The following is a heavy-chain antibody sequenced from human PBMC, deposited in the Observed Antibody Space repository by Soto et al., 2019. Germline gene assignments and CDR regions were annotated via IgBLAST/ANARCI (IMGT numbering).Heavy chain of an antibody. CDR2: INAGNGNT. CDR1: GGTFSSYT. Sequence: ASVTVSCTASGGTFSSYTISWVRQAPGQRLEWMGWINAGNGNTKYSQKFQGRVTITRDTTASTAYMELNSLRAEDTAVYYCARDPGGTDFAEWTYYFDYWGQGTLVTVSS. J-gene: IGHJ4*02. D-gene: IGHD3-3*01. CDR3: ARDPGGTDFAEWTYYFDY. V-gene: IGHV1-3*01.